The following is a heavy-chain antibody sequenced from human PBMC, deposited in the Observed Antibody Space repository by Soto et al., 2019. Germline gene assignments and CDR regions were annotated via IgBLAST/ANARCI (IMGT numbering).Heavy chain of an antibody. CDR3: AKSNQIFGVLNDYFYYGLDV. V-gene: IGHV3-23*01. Sequence: PXGSLRLSCVASGFTFSGYAMSWVRQAPGKGLEWLSTISGGGDTTHYADSVKGRFAISRDNSRNTVFLQLNSLGAEDTAVYYCAKSNQIFGVLNDYFYYGLDVWGQGTTVTVSS. CDR2: ISGGGDTT. CDR1: GFTFSGYA. D-gene: IGHD3-3*01. J-gene: IGHJ6*02.